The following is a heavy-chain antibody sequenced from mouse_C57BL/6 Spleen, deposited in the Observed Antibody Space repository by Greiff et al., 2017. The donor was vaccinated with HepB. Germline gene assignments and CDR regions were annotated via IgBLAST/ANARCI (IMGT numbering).Heavy chain of an antibody. CDR1: GYTFTSYW. CDR3: ARVDFYDGYYEAMDY. Sequence: VQLQQPGAELVKPGALVKLSCKASGYTFTSYWMHWVKQRPGQGLEWIGMIHPNSGSTNYNEKFKSKATLTVDKSSSTAYMQLSSLTSEDSAVYYCARVDFYDGYYEAMDYWGQGTSVTVSS. V-gene: IGHV1-64*01. J-gene: IGHJ4*01. CDR2: IHPNSGST. D-gene: IGHD2-3*01.